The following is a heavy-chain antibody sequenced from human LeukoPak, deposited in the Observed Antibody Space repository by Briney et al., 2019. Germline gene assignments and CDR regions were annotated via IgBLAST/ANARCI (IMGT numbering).Heavy chain of an antibody. D-gene: IGHD4-17*01. V-gene: IGHV5-51*01. J-gene: IGHJ4*02. CDR2: IYPGDSDT. Sequence: GESLKISCKTSGYSFAVNWNGWVRQMPGKGLEWMGVIYPGDSDTRYSPSFQGQVTISADMSIDTAYLHWSSLKASDTAMYYCARSSDYVFDYWGQGTQVTDSS. CDR1: GYSFAVNW. CDR3: ARSSDYVFDY.